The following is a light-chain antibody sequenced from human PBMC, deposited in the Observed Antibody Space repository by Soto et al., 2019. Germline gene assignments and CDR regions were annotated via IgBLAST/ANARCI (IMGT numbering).Light chain of an antibody. Sequence: EIVLTQSPGTLSLSPGERATLSCRARHRVTSRYLAWYQQKPGQATRLLIYGGSNSTTGITDRFTGSRSGKHFTLTIIRMKAKDCTEYYCQLYGSFKWTFGQGNKVEIK. V-gene: IGKV3-20*01. J-gene: IGKJ1*01. CDR3: QLYGSFKWT. CDR2: GGS. CDR1: HRVTSRY.